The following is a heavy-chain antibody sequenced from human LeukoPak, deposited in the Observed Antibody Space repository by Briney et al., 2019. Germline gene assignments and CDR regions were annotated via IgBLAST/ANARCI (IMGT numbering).Heavy chain of an antibody. V-gene: IGHV4-39*07. CDR3: ARGSPRATVDY. CDR2: IYYSGST. CDR1: GGSISSSSYY. J-gene: IGHJ4*02. Sequence: SETLSLTCTVSGGSISSSSYYWGWIRQPPGKGLEWIGSIYYSGSTYYNPSLKSRVTISVDTSKNQFSLKLSSVTAADTAVYYCARGSPRATVDYWGQGTLVAVSS. D-gene: IGHD5-12*01.